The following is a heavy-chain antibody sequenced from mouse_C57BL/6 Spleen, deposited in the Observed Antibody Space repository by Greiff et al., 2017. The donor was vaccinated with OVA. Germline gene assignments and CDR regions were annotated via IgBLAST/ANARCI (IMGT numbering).Heavy chain of an antibody. CDR3: TRLGSSYEGFAY. CDR2: IRNKANNHAT. J-gene: IGHJ3*01. Sequence: DVKLVESGGGLVQPGGSMKLSCAASGFTFSDAWMDWVRQSPEKGLEWVAEIRNKANNHATYYAESVKGRFTISRDDSKSSVYLQMNSLRAEDTGIYYCTRLGSSYEGFAYWGQGTLVTVSA. V-gene: IGHV6-6*01. CDR1: GFTFSDAW. D-gene: IGHD1-1*01.